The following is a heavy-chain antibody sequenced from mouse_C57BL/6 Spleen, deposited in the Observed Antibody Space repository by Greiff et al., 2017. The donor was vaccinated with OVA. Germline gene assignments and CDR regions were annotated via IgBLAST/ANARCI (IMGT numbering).Heavy chain of an antibody. J-gene: IGHJ2*01. CDR3: ARGDYGH. V-gene: IGHV1-42*01. D-gene: IGHD1-1*01. CDR2: INPSTGGT. CDR1: GYSFTGYY. Sequence: EVQLQQSGPELVKPGASVKISCKASGYSFTGYYMNWVKQSPEKSLEWIGEINPSTGGTTYNQKFKAKATLTVDKSSSTAYMQLKSLTSEDSAVYYCARGDYGHWGQGTTLTVSS.